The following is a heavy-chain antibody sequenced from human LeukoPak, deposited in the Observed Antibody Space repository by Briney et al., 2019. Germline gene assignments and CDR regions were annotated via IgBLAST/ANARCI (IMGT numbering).Heavy chain of an antibody. J-gene: IGHJ3*02. Sequence: SETLSLTCTVSGGSISSYYWSWIRQPPGKGLEWIGYIYYSGSTNYNPSLKSRVTISVDTSKNQFSLKLSSVTAADTAVYYCARDYWRGRSSDAFDIWGQGTMVTVSS. D-gene: IGHD6-6*01. CDR3: ARDYWRGRSSDAFDI. CDR1: GGSISSYY. V-gene: IGHV4-59*01. CDR2: IYYSGST.